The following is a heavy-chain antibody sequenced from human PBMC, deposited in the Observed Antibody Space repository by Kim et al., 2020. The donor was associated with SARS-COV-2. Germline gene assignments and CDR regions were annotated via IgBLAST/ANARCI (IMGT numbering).Heavy chain of an antibody. CDR3: AVEVRGGSGWYEDY. V-gene: IGHV4-4*02. J-gene: IGHJ4*02. Sequence: NPSLKSRVTISVDKSKNQFSLKLSSVTAADTAVYYCAVEVRGGSGWYEDYWGQGTLVTVSS. D-gene: IGHD6-19*01.